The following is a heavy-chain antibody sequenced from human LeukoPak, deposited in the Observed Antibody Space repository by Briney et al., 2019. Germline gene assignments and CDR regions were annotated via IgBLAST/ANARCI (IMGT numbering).Heavy chain of an antibody. CDR2: ISGSGGST. D-gene: IGHD3-10*01. V-gene: IGHV3-23*01. J-gene: IGHJ3*02. Sequence: GGSLRLSCAASGSTFSSYAMSWVRQAPGKGLEWVSAISGSGGSTYYADSVKGRFTISRDNSKNTLYLQMTSLRAEDTAVYYCATDAGTPGAFDIWSQGTMVTVSS. CDR1: GSTFSSYA. CDR3: ATDAGTPGAFDI.